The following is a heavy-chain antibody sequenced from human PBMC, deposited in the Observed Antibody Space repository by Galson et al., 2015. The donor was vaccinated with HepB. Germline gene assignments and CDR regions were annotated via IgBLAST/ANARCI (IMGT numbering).Heavy chain of an antibody. V-gene: IGHV3-74*01. CDR3: AKLCGGDCYYSTDY. J-gene: IGHJ4*02. CDR2: INSDGSTT. D-gene: IGHD2-21*02. Sequence: LRLSCAASGFTFGNHWMHWVRQAPGKGLVWVSRINSDGSTTSYADSVKGRFTISRDNAKNTLYLQMNNLRAEDTAVYYCAKLCGGDCYYSTDYWGQGTLVTVS. CDR1: GFTFGNHW.